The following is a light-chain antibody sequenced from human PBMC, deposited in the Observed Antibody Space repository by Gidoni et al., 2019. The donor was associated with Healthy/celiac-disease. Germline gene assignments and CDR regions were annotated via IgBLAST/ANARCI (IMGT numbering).Light chain of an antibody. CDR2: GLS. V-gene: IGKV3-15*01. CDR1: ESVSTN. CDR3: QHYNNWSYT. J-gene: IGKJ2*01. Sequence: EIVMTQAPATLSGSPGESATLSSRAIESVSTNLAWYQQKPGHAPRLFIDGLSTRSTCIPARFIGRVSGTEFILTIRSLHCEDFAVYYCQHYNNWSYTFGQWIKLEIK.